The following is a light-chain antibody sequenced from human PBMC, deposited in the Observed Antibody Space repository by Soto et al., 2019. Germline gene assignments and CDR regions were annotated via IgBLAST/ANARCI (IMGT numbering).Light chain of an antibody. V-gene: IGKV3-11*01. Sequence: EIVLTQSPSTLSLYPVEIATLSCSSSQSVSSYLAWYQQKPGQAPRLLIYDASNRATGIPARFSGSGSGTDFTLTISSLEPEDFAVYYCQQRSNWPPWTFGQGTKVDIK. CDR1: QSVSSY. CDR2: DAS. CDR3: QQRSNWPPWT. J-gene: IGKJ1*01.